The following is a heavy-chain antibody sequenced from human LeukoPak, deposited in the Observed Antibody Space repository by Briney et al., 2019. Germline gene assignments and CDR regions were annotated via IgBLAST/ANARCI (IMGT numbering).Heavy chain of an antibody. Sequence: MTSETLSLTCAVSGGSFSGYYWTWIRQPPGKGLEWIGEINHSGSANYNPSLKSRVTISVDTSKNQFSLKLSSVTAADTAVYYCARGGYYYDSSGYQIDYWGQGTLVTVSS. V-gene: IGHV4-34*01. J-gene: IGHJ4*02. CDR3: ARGGYYYDSSGYQIDY. CDR1: GGSFSGYY. D-gene: IGHD3-22*01. CDR2: INHSGSA.